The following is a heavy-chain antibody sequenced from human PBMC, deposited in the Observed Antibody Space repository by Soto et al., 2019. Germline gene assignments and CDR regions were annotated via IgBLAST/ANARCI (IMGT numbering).Heavy chain of an antibody. CDR1: GFTFSSYA. D-gene: IGHD3-16*02. CDR2: TSYDGSDK. V-gene: IGHV3-30*18. J-gene: IGHJ4*02. Sequence: PGGSLRLSCAASGFTFSSYAMHWVRQAPGKGLEWVAVTSYDGSDKYYADSVKGRFTISRDNSKNTLNLQMNSLRADDTAVYYCAKALGELSPESYDYWGQGTLVTVSS. CDR3: AKALGELSPESYDY.